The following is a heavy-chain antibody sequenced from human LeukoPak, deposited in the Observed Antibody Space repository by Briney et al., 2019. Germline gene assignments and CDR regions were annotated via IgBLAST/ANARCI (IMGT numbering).Heavy chain of an antibody. V-gene: IGHV3-23*01. CDR3: AKDPSIVVVTTYYFDY. CDR1: GFTFNNAW. J-gene: IGHJ4*02. CDR2: ISGSGGST. D-gene: IGHD3-22*01. Sequence: GGSLRLSCAASGFTFNNAWMSWVRQAPGKGLEWVSAISGSGGSTYYADSVKGRFTISRDNSKNTLYLQMNSLRAEDTAVYYCAKDPSIVVVTTYYFDYWGQGTLVTVSS.